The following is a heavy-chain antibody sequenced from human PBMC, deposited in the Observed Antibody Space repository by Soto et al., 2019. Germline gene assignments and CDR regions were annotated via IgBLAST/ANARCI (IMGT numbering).Heavy chain of an antibody. V-gene: IGHV4-31*03. CDR2: IYYSGST. D-gene: IGHD2-2*01. Sequence: PSETLSLTCTVSGGSISSGGYYWSWIRQHPGKGLEWIGYIYYSGSTYYNPSLKSRVTISVDTSKNQFSLKLSSVTAADTAVYYCARVHKHPSTSWETYYFGYWGQGTLVTVSS. J-gene: IGHJ4*02. CDR1: GGSISSGGYY. CDR3: ARVHKHPSTSWETYYFGY.